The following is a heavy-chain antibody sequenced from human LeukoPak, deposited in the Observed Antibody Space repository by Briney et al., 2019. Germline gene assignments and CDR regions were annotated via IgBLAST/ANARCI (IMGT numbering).Heavy chain of an antibody. CDR1: GFIFTDYW. Sequence: GGSLRLSCAASGFIFTDYWMNWVRQAPGKGLEWVAMIKYDGIDTQYLDSVKGRFTVSRDNAKNSLYLQMNSLRAEDSAMYYCARDPARPPRYYMDVWGKGTTVTVSS. J-gene: IGHJ6*03. CDR2: IKYDGIDT. CDR3: ARDPARPPRYYMDV. V-gene: IGHV3-7*01.